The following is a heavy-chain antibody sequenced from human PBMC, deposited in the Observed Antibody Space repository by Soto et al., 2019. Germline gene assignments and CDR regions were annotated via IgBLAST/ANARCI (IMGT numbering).Heavy chain of an antibody. CDR1: GGSLRSGDYY. CDR2: LYYSGRT. J-gene: IGHJ4*02. CDR3: DRGRASGINLYFFDF. Sequence: SETLSLTCSVSGGSLRSGDYYWSWIRQPPGKGLEWIGYLYYSGRTYYHPSLTSRVSISFDTSKHPISLKLSSVTAANTAVYYCDRGRASGINLYFFDFWGQGTMVTVSS. V-gene: IGHV4-30-4*01. D-gene: IGHD3-10*01.